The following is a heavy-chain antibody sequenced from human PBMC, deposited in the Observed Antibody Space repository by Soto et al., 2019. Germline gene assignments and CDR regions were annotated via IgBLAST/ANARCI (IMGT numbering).Heavy chain of an antibody. D-gene: IGHD5-12*01. J-gene: IGHJ6*02. CDR1: GYSFASYW. Sequence: VESLKISCNGSGYSFASYWISWVRQMPGKGLEWMGRIDPSDSYTNYSPSFQGHVTISADKSISTAYLQWSSLKASDTAMYYCARVSRRDGYNWIGYYYYYGMDVWGQGTTVTVSS. CDR3: ARVSRRDGYNWIGYYYYYGMDV. CDR2: IDPSDSYT. V-gene: IGHV5-10-1*01.